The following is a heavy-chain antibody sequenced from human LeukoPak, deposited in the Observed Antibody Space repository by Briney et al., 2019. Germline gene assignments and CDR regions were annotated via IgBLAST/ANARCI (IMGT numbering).Heavy chain of an antibody. CDR1: GFTVSTPW. Sequence: GRSMTLASAASGFTVSTPWMSWVSQVPGRGMEWVANIKKDGRETYYVDSLKGRFTISRDNAKNSSYLQMNSLRAEDTAMYYCARGRYSGTTYYFDYWGQGTLVTVSS. D-gene: IGHD5-12*01. V-gene: IGHV3-7*03. J-gene: IGHJ4*02. CDR3: ARGRYSGTTYYFDY. CDR2: IKKDGRET.